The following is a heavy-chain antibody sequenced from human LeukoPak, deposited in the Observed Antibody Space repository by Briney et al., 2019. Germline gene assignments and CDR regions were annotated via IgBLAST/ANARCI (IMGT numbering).Heavy chain of an antibody. CDR2: IIPILGIA. Sequence: SVKVSCKASGGTFSSYAISWVRQAPGQGLEWMGRIIPILGIANYAQKFQGRVTITADKSTSTAYMELSSLRSEDTAVYYCARAQTLDGYPVYYFDYWGQGTLVTVSS. D-gene: IGHD5-24*01. CDR1: GGTFSSYA. V-gene: IGHV1-69*04. CDR3: ARAQTLDGYPVYYFDY. J-gene: IGHJ4*02.